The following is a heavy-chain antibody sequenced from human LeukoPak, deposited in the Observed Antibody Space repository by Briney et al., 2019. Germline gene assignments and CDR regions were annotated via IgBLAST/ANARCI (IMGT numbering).Heavy chain of an antibody. D-gene: IGHD6-19*01. J-gene: IGHJ4*02. Sequence: PSETLSLTCAVYGGSFSTYYWSWTRQPPGKGLEWIGEINHSGFTNYNPFLKSRVTISVDTSKNQFSLTLSSVTAADTAVYYCASRPQGSRVAVAGTTTTLFDYWGQGTLVTVSS. V-gene: IGHV4-34*01. CDR2: INHSGFT. CDR1: GGSFSTYY. CDR3: ASRPQGSRVAVAGTTTTLFDY.